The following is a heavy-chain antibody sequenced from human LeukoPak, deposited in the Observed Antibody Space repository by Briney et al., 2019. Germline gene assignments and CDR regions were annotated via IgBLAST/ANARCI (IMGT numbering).Heavy chain of an antibody. Sequence: EASVKVSCTASGYIFTKYAVHWVRQAPGQRPEWMGWIKAGNGDTKYSQTLQGRFTITRDTSTSTVYMELSSLTSEDTALYYCARDACGDTCYPGAYWGQGTLVTVSS. CDR2: IKAGNGDT. V-gene: IGHV1-3*01. D-gene: IGHD2-21*01. CDR3: ARDACGDTCYPGAY. CDR1: GYIFTKYA. J-gene: IGHJ4*02.